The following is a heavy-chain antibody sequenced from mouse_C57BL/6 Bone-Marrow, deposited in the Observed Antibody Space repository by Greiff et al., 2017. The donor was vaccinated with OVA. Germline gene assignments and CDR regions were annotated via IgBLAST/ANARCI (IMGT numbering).Heavy chain of an antibody. V-gene: IGHV5-15*01. CDR3: ARHERWMDY. CDR2: ISNLAYSI. J-gene: IGHJ4*01. Sequence: EVMLVESGGGLVQPGGSLKLSCAASGFTFSDYGMAWVRQAPRKGPEWVAFISNLAYSIYYADTVTGRFTISRENAKNTLYLEMSSLRSEDTAMYYCARHERWMDYWGQGTSVTVSS. CDR1: GFTFSDYG. D-gene: IGHD2-3*01.